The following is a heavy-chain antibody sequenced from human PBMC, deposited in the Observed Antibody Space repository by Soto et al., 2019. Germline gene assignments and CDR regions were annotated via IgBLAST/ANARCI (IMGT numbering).Heavy chain of an antibody. CDR3: VRGKVNFDF. CDR1: NYSISSGYH. J-gene: IGHJ4*02. V-gene: IGHV4-38-2*02. CDR2: IYQSGNT. Sequence: SETLSLTCIVSNYSISSGYHWGWIRQPPGKGLEGIGTIYQSGNTYQNPSLKSRVILSIDTSKNQFSLNLRNVTAADTAVYYCVRGKVNFDFWGKGILVTVSS.